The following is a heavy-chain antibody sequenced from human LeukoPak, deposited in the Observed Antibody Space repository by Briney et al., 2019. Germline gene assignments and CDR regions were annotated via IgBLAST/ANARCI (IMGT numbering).Heavy chain of an antibody. CDR2: ISSSSSYI. V-gene: IGHV3-21*01. CDR3: ARVRWAATTRDAFDT. Sequence: GSLRLFCAAYGFTFSSYSMNWVRQAPGKGLAWVASISSSSSYIYYADSVKGRFTISRDNAKNSVYLRMNSLRAEDTAVYYCARVRWAATTRDAFDTWGQGTMVTVSS. CDR1: GFTFSSYS. J-gene: IGHJ3*02. D-gene: IGHD4-23*01.